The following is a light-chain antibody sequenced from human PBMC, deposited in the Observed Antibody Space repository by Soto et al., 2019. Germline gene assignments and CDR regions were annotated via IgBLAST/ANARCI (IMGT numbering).Light chain of an antibody. V-gene: IGKV3-20*01. CDR1: QSVTSSS. Sequence: EIVLTKSPGTLSLSPGERATLSCRATQSVTSSSLAWYQHKPGQAPRLLIYAASSRATGIPDRFSGSGSGTDFTLTISRLEPEDFAVYYCQQYGNSPTFGQGTKVEIK. J-gene: IGKJ1*01. CDR3: QQYGNSPT. CDR2: AAS.